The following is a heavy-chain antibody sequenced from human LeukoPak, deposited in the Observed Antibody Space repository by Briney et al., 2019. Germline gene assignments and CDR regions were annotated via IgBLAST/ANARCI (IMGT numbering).Heavy chain of an antibody. CDR3: AKDIGSSLSGDTAYDY. J-gene: IGHJ4*02. Sequence: ISWNSGSIGYADSVKGRFTISRDNAKNSLYLQMNSLRAEDTALYYCAKDIGSSLSGDTAYDYWGQGTLVTVSS. D-gene: IGHD5-18*01. V-gene: IGHV3-9*01. CDR2: ISWNSGSI.